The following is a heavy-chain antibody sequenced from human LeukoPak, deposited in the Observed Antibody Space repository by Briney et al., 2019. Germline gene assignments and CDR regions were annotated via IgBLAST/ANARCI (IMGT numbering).Heavy chain of an antibody. V-gene: IGHV1-18*01. Sequence: GASVKVSCKASGYTFTTYDINWVRQAPGQGLEWMGWISAYNGNTNYAQKLQGRVTMTTDTSTSTAYMELRSLRSDDTAVYYCARDPLGGDYVFDYWGQGTLVTVSS. CDR1: GYTFTTYD. CDR3: ARDPLGGDYVFDY. J-gene: IGHJ4*02. D-gene: IGHD4-17*01. CDR2: ISAYNGNT.